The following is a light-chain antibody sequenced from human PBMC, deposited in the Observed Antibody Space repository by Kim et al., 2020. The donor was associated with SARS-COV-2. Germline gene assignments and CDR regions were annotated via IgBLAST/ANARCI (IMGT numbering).Light chain of an antibody. CDR3: QHYGNSPYT. CDR2: GAS. V-gene: IGKV3-20*01. Sequence: LSPGEGATLSCMASQTITNSYLAWYQQKPGQAPRLLIYGASSRATGIPNRFSGSGSGTDFTLTISRLEPEDFAVYYCQHYGNSPYTFGQGTKLEI. CDR1: QTITNSY. J-gene: IGKJ2*01.